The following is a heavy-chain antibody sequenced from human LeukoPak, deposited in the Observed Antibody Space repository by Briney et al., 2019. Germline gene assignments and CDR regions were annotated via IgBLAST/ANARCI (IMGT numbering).Heavy chain of an antibody. Sequence: GGSLRLSCAASGFTVRSNYMSWFRQAPGKGLEWASVIYNDGRTYYADSVKGRFIISKDISKNTLYLQMNNLRADDTAVYSCARESGYAVGDFWGRGTLVTVSS. D-gene: IGHD5-12*01. V-gene: IGHV3-53*01. CDR3: ARESGYAVGDF. CDR2: IYNDGRT. CDR1: GFTVRSNY. J-gene: IGHJ4*02.